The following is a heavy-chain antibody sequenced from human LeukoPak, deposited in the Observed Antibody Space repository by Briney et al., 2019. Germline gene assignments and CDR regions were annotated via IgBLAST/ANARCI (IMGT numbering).Heavy chain of an antibody. CDR2: FDPQDGET. CDR1: GYTLTKLS. Sequence: ASVKVSCKVSGYTLTKLSMHWVRQAPGKGLEWMGGFDPQDGETIYAQKFQGRVTMTEDTSTDTAYMELSSLRSEDTAVYYCAREYCSSTSCYMRTYYMDVWGKGTTVTVSS. D-gene: IGHD2-2*02. CDR3: AREYCSSTSCYMRTYYMDV. V-gene: IGHV1-24*01. J-gene: IGHJ6*03.